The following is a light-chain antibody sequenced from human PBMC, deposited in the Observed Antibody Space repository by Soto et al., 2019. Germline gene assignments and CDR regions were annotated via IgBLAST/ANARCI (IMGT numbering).Light chain of an antibody. CDR1: QSVSSSY. J-gene: IGKJ1*01. V-gene: IGKV3-20*01. CDR3: QQYGSSPT. CDR2: DVS. Sequence: EIVLTQSPGTLSLSPGERATLSCRSSQSVSSSYLAWYQQKPGQAPRLLIYDVSSRATGIPDRLSGSGSGTDFTLTISRLEPEDFAVYYCQQYGSSPTFGQGTKVEIK.